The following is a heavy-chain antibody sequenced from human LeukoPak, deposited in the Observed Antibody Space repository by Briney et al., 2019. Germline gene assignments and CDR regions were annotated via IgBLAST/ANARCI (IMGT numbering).Heavy chain of an antibody. Sequence: PSESLSLTCAVYGGSFSGYYWSWIRQPSGKGLEWIGEINHSGSTNYNPSLKNRVTISVDTSKNQFSLKLISVTAADTAVYYCASQSLIEVKPNWFYPWGQGTLVTVSS. D-gene: IGHD2-21*01. V-gene: IGHV4-34*01. CDR1: GGSFSGYY. CDR2: INHSGST. CDR3: ASQSLIEVKPNWFYP. J-gene: IGHJ5*02.